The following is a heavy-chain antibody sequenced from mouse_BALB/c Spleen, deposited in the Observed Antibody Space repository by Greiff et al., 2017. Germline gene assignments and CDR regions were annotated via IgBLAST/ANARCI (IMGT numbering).Heavy chain of an antibody. V-gene: IGHV1-80*01. J-gene: IGHJ1*01. CDR3: ARRDYYYDYDRRYFDV. CDR2: IYPGDGDT. D-gene: IGHD2-4*01. CDR1: GYAFSSYW. Sequence: QVQLKESGAELVRPGSSVKISCKASGYAFSSYWMNWVKQRPGQGLEWIGQIYPGDGDTNYNGKFKGKATLTADKSSSTAYMQLSSLTSEDSAVYFCARRDYYYDYDRRYFDVWGAGTTVTVSS.